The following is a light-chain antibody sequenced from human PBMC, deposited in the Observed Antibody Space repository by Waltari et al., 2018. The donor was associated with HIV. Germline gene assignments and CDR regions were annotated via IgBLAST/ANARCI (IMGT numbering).Light chain of an antibody. CDR1: NSDIGAYNY. CDR2: EVN. J-gene: IGLJ3*02. CDR3: SSYAGSNNWV. Sequence: QSALTPPPSASGSPGQSVTISCTGTNSDIGAYNYVPWYQQHPGKAPKFMIYEVNRRPSGVPDRFSGSKSGNTASLTVSGLQAEDEADYYCSSYAGSNNWVFGGGTKLTVL. V-gene: IGLV2-8*01.